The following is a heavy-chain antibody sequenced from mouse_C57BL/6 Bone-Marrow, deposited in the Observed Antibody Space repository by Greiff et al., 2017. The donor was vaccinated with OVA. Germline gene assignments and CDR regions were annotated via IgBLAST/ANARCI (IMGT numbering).Heavy chain of an antibody. J-gene: IGHJ1*03. CDR1: GFNFNNTY. CDR2: IDPANGNT. V-gene: IGHV14-3*01. CDR3: ARGWLLRCWYLDD. D-gene: IGHD2-3*01. Sequence: VQLQQSVAELVRPGASVKLSCTASGFNFNNTYMHWVKQRPEQGLEWIGRIDPANGNTKYAPKFQGKATITADTSSNTAYLQLSSLTSEDTAIYYSARGWLLRCWYLDDWGKGTTVTVSS.